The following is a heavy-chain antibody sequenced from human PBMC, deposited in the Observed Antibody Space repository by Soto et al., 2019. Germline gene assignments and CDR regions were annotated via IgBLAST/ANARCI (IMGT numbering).Heavy chain of an antibody. D-gene: IGHD3-22*01. Sequence: GGSLRLSCAASGFTFSSYWMHWVRQAPGKGLVWVSRINSDGSSTSYADSVKGRFTISRDNAKNTLYLQMNSLRAEDTAVYYCARDGYYYDSSGYSYYFDYWGQGTLVTVSS. CDR3: ARDGYYYDSSGYSYYFDY. CDR1: GFTFSSYW. V-gene: IGHV3-74*01. J-gene: IGHJ4*02. CDR2: INSDGSST.